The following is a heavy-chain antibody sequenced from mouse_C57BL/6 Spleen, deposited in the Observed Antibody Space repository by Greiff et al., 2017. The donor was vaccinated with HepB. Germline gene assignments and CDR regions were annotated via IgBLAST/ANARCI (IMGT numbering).Heavy chain of an antibody. J-gene: IGHJ1*03. D-gene: IGHD1-1*01. CDR2: IWTGGGT. V-gene: IGHV2-9-1*01. Sequence: VKLVESGPGLVAPSQSLSITCTVSGFSLTSYAISWVRQPPGKGLEWLGVIWTGGGTNYNSALKSRLSISKDNSKSQVSLKMNRLQTDDTARYYCARTTVVAHWYFDVWGTGTTVTVSS. CDR1: GFSLTSYA. CDR3: ARTTVVAHWYFDV.